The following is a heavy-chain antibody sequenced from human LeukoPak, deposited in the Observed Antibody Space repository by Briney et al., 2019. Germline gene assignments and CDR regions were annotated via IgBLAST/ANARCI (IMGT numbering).Heavy chain of an antibody. J-gene: IGHJ6*02. V-gene: IGHV3-66*01. CDR1: GFTVSSNY. CDR3: ARGYSSYGMDV. Sequence: PGGSLRLSCAASGFTVSSNYMGWVRQAPGKGLEWVSVIYSGGSTYYADSVKGRFTISRDNSKNTLYLQMNSLRAEDTAVYYCARGYSSYGMDVWGQGTTVTVSS. CDR2: IYSGGST. D-gene: IGHD6-13*01.